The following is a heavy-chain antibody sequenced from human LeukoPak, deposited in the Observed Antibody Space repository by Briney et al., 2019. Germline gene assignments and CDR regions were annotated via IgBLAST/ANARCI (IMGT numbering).Heavy chain of an antibody. CDR1: GFTFSSYS. D-gene: IGHD2-2*01. Sequence: PGGSLRLSCAASGFTFSSYSMNWVRQAPGKGLEWVSSISGSSYYIYYADSVKGRFTISRDNAKNTLYLQMNSLRAEDTAVYYCAQDKHQLQVSYFQHWGQGTLVTVSS. V-gene: IGHV3-21*04. CDR3: AQDKHQLQVSYFQH. J-gene: IGHJ1*01. CDR2: ISGSSYYI.